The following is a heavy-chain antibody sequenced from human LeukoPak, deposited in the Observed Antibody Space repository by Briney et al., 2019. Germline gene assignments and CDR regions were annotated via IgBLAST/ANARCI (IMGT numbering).Heavy chain of an antibody. CDR2: ISGSGGST. D-gene: IGHD6-13*01. J-gene: IGHJ4*02. V-gene: IGHV3-23*01. Sequence: PGGSLRLSCAASGFTFSSYAMSWVRQAPGKGLEWVSAISGSGGSTYYADSVKGRFTISRDNSKNTLYLQINSLRAEDTAVYYCAKDREPYSSSWYTSWYFDYWGQGTLVTVSS. CDR1: GFTFSSYA. CDR3: AKDREPYSSSWYTSWYFDY.